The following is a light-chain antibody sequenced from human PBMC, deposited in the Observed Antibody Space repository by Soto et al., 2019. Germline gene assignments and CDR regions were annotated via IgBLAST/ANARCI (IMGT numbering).Light chain of an antibody. CDR2: GAS. Sequence: EIVLMQSPGTLSLSPGERATLSCRASQTLRRTYIAWYQQKPGQAPRVLIYGASKRATGIPARFSGSGSGTEFTLTISSLQSEDFAVYYCQQYNNWPLTFGGGTKVDI. CDR3: QQYNNWPLT. J-gene: IGKJ4*01. CDR1: QTLRRT. V-gene: IGKV3-15*01.